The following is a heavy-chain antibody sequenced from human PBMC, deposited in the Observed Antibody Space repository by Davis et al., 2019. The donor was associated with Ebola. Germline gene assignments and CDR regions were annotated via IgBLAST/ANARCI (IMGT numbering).Heavy chain of an antibody. D-gene: IGHD6-19*01. CDR3: AKTGSSGWGDFQY. J-gene: IGHJ4*02. V-gene: IGHV3-66*01. Sequence: SRDNSKNTLYLQMTSLRAEDTAVYYCAKTGSSGWGDFQYWGQGTLVTVSS.